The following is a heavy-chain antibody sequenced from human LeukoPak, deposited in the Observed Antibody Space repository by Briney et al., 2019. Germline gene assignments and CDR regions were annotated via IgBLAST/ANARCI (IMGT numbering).Heavy chain of an antibody. J-gene: IGHJ6*02. V-gene: IGHV3-48*01. Sequence: PGGSLRLSCAASEFAFSTYNMNWVRQAPGKGLEWVSYISTGSSTTYYADSVKGRFTISRDNVENSLYLQMNSLRAEDTAVYYCAKDLRYHNYGMDVWGQGTTVTVSS. CDR3: AKDLRYHNYGMDV. CDR1: EFAFSTYN. CDR2: ISTGSSTT. D-gene: IGHD3-9*01.